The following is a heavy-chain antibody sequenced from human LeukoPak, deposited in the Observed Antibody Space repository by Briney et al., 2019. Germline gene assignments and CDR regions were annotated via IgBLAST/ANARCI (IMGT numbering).Heavy chain of an antibody. Sequence: GGSLRLSCAAPGFTFSSYWMNWVPQAPGKGLEWVANIKGDGNEKNYIDSVKGRFSISRDNAKNSLYLQMDSLRAEDTAVYYCAKEGAYPIITYDSWGQGALVTVSS. CDR1: GFTFSSYW. V-gene: IGHV3-7*01. CDR2: IKGDGNEK. D-gene: IGHD3-10*01. CDR3: AKEGAYPIITYDS. J-gene: IGHJ5*01.